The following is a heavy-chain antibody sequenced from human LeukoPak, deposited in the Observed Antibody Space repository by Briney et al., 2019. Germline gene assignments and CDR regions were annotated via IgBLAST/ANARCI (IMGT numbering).Heavy chain of an antibody. D-gene: IGHD3-10*01. CDR1: GYSFTSYW. CDR2: IYPGDSDT. CDR3: ASLAVMGGSGSYYRGSWFDP. J-gene: IGHJ5*02. V-gene: IGHV5-51*01. Sequence: GESLKISCKGSGYSFTSYWIGWVRQMPGKGLEWMGIIYPGDSDTRYSPSFQGQVTISADKSISTAYLQWSSLKASDTAMYYCASLAVMGGSGSYYRGSWFDPWGQGTLVTVSS.